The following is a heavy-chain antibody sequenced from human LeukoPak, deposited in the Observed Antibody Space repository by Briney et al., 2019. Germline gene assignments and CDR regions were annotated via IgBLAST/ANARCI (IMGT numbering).Heavy chain of an antibody. CDR3: AKDSCGGDCYSFDY. Sequence: GGSLRLSCAASGFTFRGYGMHWVRQTPGKGLEWVAVISYDGSHKYYADSVKDRFAISRDSSKNTLYLQMNSLRAEDTAVYYCAKDSCGGDCYSFDYWGQGTLVTVSS. CDR2: ISYDGSHK. CDR1: GFTFRGYG. D-gene: IGHD2-21*02. V-gene: IGHV3-30*18. J-gene: IGHJ4*02.